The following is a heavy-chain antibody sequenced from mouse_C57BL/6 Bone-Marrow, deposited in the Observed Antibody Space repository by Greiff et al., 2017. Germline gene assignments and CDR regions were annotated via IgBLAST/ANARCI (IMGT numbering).Heavy chain of an antibody. CDR2: ISSGSSTI. CDR3: SSRGSTMVPWFAY. J-gene: IGHJ3*01. CDR1: GFTFSDYG. V-gene: IGHV5-17*01. D-gene: IGHD2-2*01. Sequence: EVNVVESGGGLVKPGGSLKLSCAASGFTFSDYGMHWVRQAPEKGLEWVAYISSGSSTIYFADTVKGRFTISRDNAKNTLFLQMTSLRSEDTAIYYCSSRGSTMVPWFAYWGQGTLSLSLQ.